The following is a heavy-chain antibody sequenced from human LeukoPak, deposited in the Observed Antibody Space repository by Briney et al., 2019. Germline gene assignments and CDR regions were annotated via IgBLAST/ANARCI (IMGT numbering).Heavy chain of an antibody. CDR1: GYTFTGNY. J-gene: IGHJ4*02. Sequence: ASVKVSCKVSGYTFTGNYMHWARQAPGQGLEWMGWINPNSGGTNSAQKFQGRVTMTRDTSISTAYMELSRLRSDDTAIFYCARGVSWHSDYWGQGTLVTVSS. D-gene: IGHD2-21*01. CDR2: INPNSGGT. CDR3: ARGVSWHSDY. V-gene: IGHV1-2*02.